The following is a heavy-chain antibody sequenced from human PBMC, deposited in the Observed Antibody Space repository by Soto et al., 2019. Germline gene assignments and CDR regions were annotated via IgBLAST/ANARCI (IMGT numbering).Heavy chain of an antibody. J-gene: IGHJ4*02. V-gene: IGHV3-23*01. CDR3: AKGSGGSRPYYFDY. Sequence: HPGGSLRLSCAASGFTFSSYAVSWVRQAPGKGLEWVSAISGSGGSTYYADSVKGRFTISRDNSKNTLYLQMSSLRAEDTAVYYCAKGSGGSRPYYFDYWGQGTLVTVSS. CDR2: ISGSGGST. CDR1: GFTFSSYA. D-gene: IGHD2-15*01.